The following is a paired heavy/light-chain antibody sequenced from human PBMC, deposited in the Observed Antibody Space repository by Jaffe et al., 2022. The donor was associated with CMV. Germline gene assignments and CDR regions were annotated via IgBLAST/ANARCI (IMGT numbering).Light chain of an antibody. CDR3: GTWDNRFDWV. CDR2: ENN. V-gene: IGLV1-51*02. CDR1: SSNIGNNY. Sequence: QSVLTQPPSVSAAPGQKVSISCSGSSSNIGNNYVSWYQQLPGTAPKLLIYENNKRPSGIPDRFSGSKSGTSATLGITGLQTGDEADYYCGTWDNRFDWVFGGGTKLTVL. J-gene: IGLJ3*02.
Heavy chain of an antibody. J-gene: IGHJ3*02. CDR3: AKDPFDI. CDR1: GFAFNTFT. V-gene: IGHV3-21*02. CDR2: ISATGSYI. Sequence: QLVESGGGLVKPGGSLRLSCAASGFAFNTFTINWVRQAPGRGLEWVSSISATGSYIFYADSVKGRFTISRDNLKNSLYLQMNSLRAEDTAVYFCAKDPFDIWGQGTMVTVSS.